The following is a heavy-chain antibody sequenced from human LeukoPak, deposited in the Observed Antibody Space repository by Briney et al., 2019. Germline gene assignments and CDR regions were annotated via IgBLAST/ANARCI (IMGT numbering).Heavy chain of an antibody. V-gene: IGHV3-23*01. CDR1: GFTFSSHA. Sequence: PGGSLRLSCAAPGFTFSSHAMRSVRQAPGKGLGWVSAISGSGGRTYDADSVKDHFPISRDKHKLQLYVQTDSLRPGHMAVYDCARVLAFPARPGARGRNYFADWGQGTLVPVPP. CDR2: ISGSGGRT. J-gene: IGHJ4*02. D-gene: IGHD3-16*01. CDR3: ARVLAFPARPGARGRNYFAD.